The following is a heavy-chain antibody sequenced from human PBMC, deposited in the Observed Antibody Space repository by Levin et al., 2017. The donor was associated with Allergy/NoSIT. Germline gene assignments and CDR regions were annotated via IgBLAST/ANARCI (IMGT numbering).Heavy chain of an antibody. CDR1: GGSFSGYY. CDR2: INHSGST. D-gene: IGHD3-10*01. Sequence: NASETLSLTCAVYGGSFSGYYWSWIRQPPGKGLEWIGEINHSGSTNYNPSLKSRVTISVDTSKNQFSLKLSSVTAADTAVYYCARSLLPIRGVIIPPTNDYWGQGTLVTVSS. CDR3: ARSLLPIRGVIIPPTNDY. V-gene: IGHV4-34*01. J-gene: IGHJ4*02.